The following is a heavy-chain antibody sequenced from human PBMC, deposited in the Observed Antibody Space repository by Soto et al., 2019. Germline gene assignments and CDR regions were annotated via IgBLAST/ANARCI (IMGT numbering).Heavy chain of an antibody. V-gene: IGHV3-30*04. CDR3: ATQLPFDY. CDR2: ISYDGSNK. CDR1: GFTFSSYA. J-gene: IGHJ4*01. D-gene: IGHD1-1*01. Sequence: GGSLRLSCAASGFTFSSYAMHWVRQAPGKGLEWVAVISYDGSNKYYADSVKGRFTISRDNSKNTLYLQMNSLRAEDTAVYYCATQLPFDYWGHGTLVTVSS.